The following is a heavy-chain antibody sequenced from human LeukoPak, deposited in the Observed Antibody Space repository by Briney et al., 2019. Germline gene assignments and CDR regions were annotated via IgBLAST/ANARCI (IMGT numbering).Heavy chain of an antibody. CDR1: GGSISSYY. CDR3: ARAYYDFWSGPRPIDS. V-gene: IGHV4-59*12. J-gene: IGHJ4*02. CDR2: IYYSGST. Sequence: PSETLSLTCTVSGGSISSYYWSWIRQPPGKGLEWIGYIYYSGSTNYNPSLKSRVTISIDTSKNQFSLKVISVTAADTAVYYCARAYYDFWSGPRPIDSWGQGTLVTVTS. D-gene: IGHD3-3*01.